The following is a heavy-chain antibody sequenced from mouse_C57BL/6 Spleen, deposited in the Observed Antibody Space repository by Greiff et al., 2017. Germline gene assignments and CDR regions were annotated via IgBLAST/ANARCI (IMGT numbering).Heavy chain of an antibody. J-gene: IGHJ4*01. CDR1: GYTFTSYW. D-gene: IGHD1-1*01. Sequence: QVQLKQPRAELVKPGASVKLSCKASGYTFTSYWMHWVKQRPGQVLEWIGMIHPNSGSTNYNEKFKSKATLTVDKSSSPAYMQLSSLTSEDAVVYYCARQIITTVVARAMDYWGQGTSGTVSS. CDR3: ARQIITTVVARAMDY. V-gene: IGHV1-64*01. CDR2: IHPNSGST.